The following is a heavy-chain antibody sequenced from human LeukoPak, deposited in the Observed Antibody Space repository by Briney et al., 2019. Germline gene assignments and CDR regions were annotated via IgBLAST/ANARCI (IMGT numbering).Heavy chain of an antibody. Sequence: SETLSLTCAVYGGSFSGYYWSWIRQPPGKGLEWIGYIYYSGSTNYNPSLKSRVTISVDTSKNQFSLKLSSVTAADTAVYYCARDSDSSSLDYWGQGTLVTVSS. D-gene: IGHD6-13*01. CDR3: ARDSDSSSLDY. CDR2: IYYSGST. J-gene: IGHJ4*02. V-gene: IGHV4-59*01. CDR1: GGSFSGYY.